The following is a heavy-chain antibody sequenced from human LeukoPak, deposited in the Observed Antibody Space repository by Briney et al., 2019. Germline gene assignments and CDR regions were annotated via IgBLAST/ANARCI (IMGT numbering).Heavy chain of an antibody. CDR2: ISSSSSYI. V-gene: IGHV3-21*01. CDR3: ARVGGNDFWSGYPEY. Sequence: KPGGSLRLSCAASGFTLSSYSMNWVRPAPGKGLEWVSSISSSSSYIYYADSVKGRFTISRDNAKNSLYLQMNSLRAEDTAVYYCARVGGNDFWSGYPEYWGQGTLVTVSS. D-gene: IGHD3-3*01. J-gene: IGHJ4*02. CDR1: GFTLSSYS.